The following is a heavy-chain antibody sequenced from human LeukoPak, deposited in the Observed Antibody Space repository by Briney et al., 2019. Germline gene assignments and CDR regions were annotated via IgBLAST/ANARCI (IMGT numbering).Heavy chain of an antibody. CDR2: IYYTGRT. CDR1: YGSVSSSAYY. J-gene: IGHJ4*02. V-gene: IGHV4-39*02. Sequence: ETLSLTCTVSYGSVSSSAYYWGGIRQPPGNNLERIGSIYYTGRTSHNPSLKSRVTISVDTSKNQFSLKLSAVSAADTAVYYCAREVGGQARPVDYWGQGLLDPVSS. CDR3: AREVGGQARPVDY. D-gene: IGHD1-26*01.